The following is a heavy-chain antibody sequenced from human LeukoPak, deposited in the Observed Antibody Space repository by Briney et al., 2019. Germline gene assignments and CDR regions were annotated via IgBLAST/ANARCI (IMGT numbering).Heavy chain of an antibody. J-gene: IGHJ5*02. CDR2: INPSGSST. CDR1: GYSFTSHY. CDR3: ARVGADKDIVATADNNWFDP. V-gene: IGHV1-46*01. Sequence: RASVKVSCKASGYSFTSHYMHWVRQAPGQGLEWMGLINPSGSSTLYAQKFQGRVTITADKSTSTAYMELSSLRSEDTAVYYCARVGADKDIVATADNNWFDPWGQGTLVTVSS. D-gene: IGHD5-12*01.